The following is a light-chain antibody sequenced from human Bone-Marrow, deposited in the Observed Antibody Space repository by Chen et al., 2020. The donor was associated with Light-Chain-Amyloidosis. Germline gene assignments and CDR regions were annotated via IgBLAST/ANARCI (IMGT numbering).Light chain of an antibody. CDR2: DDS. CDR3: QVWDRSSDRPV. J-gene: IGLJ3*02. V-gene: IGLV3-21*02. Sequence: SYVLTQPSSVSVAPGQXATIACGGNNXXSTSVHWYQQTPGQAPLRVVYDDSDRPSGIPERLSGSNSGNTATLTISRXEAXDEADYYCQVWDRSSDRPVFGGGTKLTVL. CDR1: NXXSTS.